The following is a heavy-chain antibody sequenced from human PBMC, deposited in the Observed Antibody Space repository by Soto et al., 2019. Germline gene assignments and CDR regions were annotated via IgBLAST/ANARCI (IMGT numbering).Heavy chain of an antibody. CDR2: ISGTGGHT. J-gene: IGHJ4*02. Sequence: PGGSLRLSCAASGFIFSNHAMNWVRQAPGKGLEWVSTISGTGGHTYYADSVKGRFTISRDNSKNTLYLQMSSPRAEDTAVYFCAKVLGDSDSGFYYGSYDCRGQGTQVTVSS. CDR1: GFIFSNHA. V-gene: IGHV3-23*01. CDR3: AKVLGDSDSGFYYGSYDC. D-gene: IGHD3-3*01.